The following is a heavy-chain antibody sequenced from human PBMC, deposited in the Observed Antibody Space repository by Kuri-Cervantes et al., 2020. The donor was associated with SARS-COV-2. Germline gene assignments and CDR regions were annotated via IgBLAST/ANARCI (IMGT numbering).Heavy chain of an antibody. CDR2: ISAYNGNK. V-gene: IGHV1-18*04. D-gene: IGHD6-19*01. Sequence: ASVKVSCKASGYNFITHGISWVRQAPGQGLEWMGWISAYNGNKNYAQKVQDRVTLTTDTSTSTAYMELRSLRSDDTAVYYCARGPQEAGAGPSQDGFDYRGQGTLVTVSS. J-gene: IGHJ4*02. CDR3: ARGPQEAGAGPSQDGFDY. CDR1: GYNFITHG.